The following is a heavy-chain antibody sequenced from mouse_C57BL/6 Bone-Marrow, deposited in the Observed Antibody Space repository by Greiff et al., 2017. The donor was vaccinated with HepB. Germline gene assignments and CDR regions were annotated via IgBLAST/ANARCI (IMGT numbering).Heavy chain of an antibody. CDR1: GFTFSDYY. CDR2: ISNGGGST. CDR3: ARRSTVVATYWYFDV. Sequence: EVKLVESGGGLVQPGGSLKLSCAASGFTFSDYYMYWVRQTPEKRLEWVAYISNGGGSTYYPDTVKGRFTISRDNAKNTLYLQMSRLKSEDTAMYYCARRSTVVATYWYFDVWGTGTTVTVSS. D-gene: IGHD1-1*01. J-gene: IGHJ1*03. V-gene: IGHV5-12*01.